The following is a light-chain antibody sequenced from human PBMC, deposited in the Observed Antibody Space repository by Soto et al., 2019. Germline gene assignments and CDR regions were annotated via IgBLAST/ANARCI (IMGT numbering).Light chain of an antibody. V-gene: IGKV4-1*01. Sequence: DIVMTQSPDSLAVSLGERATINCKSSQSVLHSSHNENYLVWYQQKPGQPPKLLIYWASTRESGVPDRFSGSGSGTDFTLTISSLQAEDVAVYYCQQYYSTPHTFGQGTKLEIK. CDR3: QQYYSTPHT. CDR1: QSVLHSSHNENY. CDR2: WAS. J-gene: IGKJ2*01.